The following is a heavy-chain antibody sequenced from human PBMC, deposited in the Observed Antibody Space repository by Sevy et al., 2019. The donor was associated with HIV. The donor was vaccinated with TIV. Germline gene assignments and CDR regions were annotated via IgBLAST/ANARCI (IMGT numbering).Heavy chain of an antibody. J-gene: IGHJ4*02. CDR3: AKNGGSGSSSDYFDY. CDR1: GFIFSSYA. CDR2: ITGSGGGT. D-gene: IGHD3-10*01. V-gene: IGHV3-23*01. Sequence: GGSLRLSCAASGFIFSSYAMSWVRQAPGKGLEWASVITGSGGGTYYGDSVKGRFTISRDNSKNTVYLQMNSLRAEDTAVYYCAKNGGSGSSSDYFDYWGQGTLVTVSS.